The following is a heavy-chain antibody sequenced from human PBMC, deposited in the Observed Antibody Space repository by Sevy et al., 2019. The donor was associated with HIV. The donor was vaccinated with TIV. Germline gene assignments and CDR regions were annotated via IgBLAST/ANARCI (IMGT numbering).Heavy chain of an antibody. CDR3: ARYEEDTTLVNAFDI. V-gene: IGHV3-21*01. J-gene: IGHJ3*02. CDR2: ISNSGTYI. D-gene: IGHD5-18*01. Sequence: GGYLRLPCAASGFTFSNYIINWVRQAPGKGLEWVSSISNSGTYIYYADSVKGRFTISRDNAKNSLYLQMNSLRAEDTAVYYCARYEEDTTLVNAFDIWGQGTMVTVSS. CDR1: GFTFSNYI.